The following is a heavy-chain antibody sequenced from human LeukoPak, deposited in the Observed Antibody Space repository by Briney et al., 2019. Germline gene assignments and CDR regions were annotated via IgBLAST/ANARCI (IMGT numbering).Heavy chain of an antibody. D-gene: IGHD3-22*01. V-gene: IGHV3-23*01. Sequence: GGSLRLSCAASGFTLSNYAMSWVRQAPGKGLEWVAAMSESGSSTWYADSVKGRLTISRDNSKNTLFLQMNSLRAEDTAVYYCAKDLYDSSGSRYDYWGQGTLVTVSS. CDR1: GFTLSNYA. CDR2: MSESGSST. CDR3: AKDLYDSSGSRYDY. J-gene: IGHJ4*02.